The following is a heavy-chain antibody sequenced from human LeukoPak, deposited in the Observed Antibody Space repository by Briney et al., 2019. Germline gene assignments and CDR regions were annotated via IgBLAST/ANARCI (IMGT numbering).Heavy chain of an antibody. D-gene: IGHD2-15*01. CDR1: GGTFSGCA. J-gene: IGHJ6*02. CDR2: IIPILGIA. Sequence: SVKVSCKASGGTFSGCAISWVRQAPGQGLEWVGSIIPILGIANYAQKFQGRVTITADKSTSTAYMELSSLRSEDTAVCYCASGDCSGGSCDYSYYYGMDVWGQGTTVTVSS. CDR3: ASGDCSGGSCDYSYYYGMDV. V-gene: IGHV1-69*04.